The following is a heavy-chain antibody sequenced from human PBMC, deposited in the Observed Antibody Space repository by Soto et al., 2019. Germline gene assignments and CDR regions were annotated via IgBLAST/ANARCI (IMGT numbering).Heavy chain of an antibody. Sequence: QVQLVESGGDVIHSGKSLRLSCAVSGFTFSLYGMHWIRQAPGKGLEWVAFISYEGRNKYYADSVKGRFTISRDIPKSTTYLVINNVRREDTAMYYCARVATRLQSMEVLEYWGQGTLVTVPS. CDR3: ARVATRLQSMEVLEY. D-gene: IGHD2-21*02. CDR2: ISYEGRNK. J-gene: IGHJ4*02. V-gene: IGHV3-30*03. CDR1: GFTFSLYG.